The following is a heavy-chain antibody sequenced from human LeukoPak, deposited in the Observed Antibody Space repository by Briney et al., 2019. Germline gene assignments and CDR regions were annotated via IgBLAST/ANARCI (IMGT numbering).Heavy chain of an antibody. CDR2: THYSGST. CDR1: GGSISSYH. CDR3: ARQGPGGYYDSSGYYVLYWYFDL. V-gene: IGHV4-59*08. Sequence: KPSETLSLTCTVSGGSISSYHWNWIRQPPGKGLEWIGYTHYSGSTDYNPALKSRVTISVDTSKHQLSLKLSSVTAADTAVYYCARQGPGGYYDSSGYYVLYWYFDLWGRGTLVTVSS. J-gene: IGHJ2*01. D-gene: IGHD3-22*01.